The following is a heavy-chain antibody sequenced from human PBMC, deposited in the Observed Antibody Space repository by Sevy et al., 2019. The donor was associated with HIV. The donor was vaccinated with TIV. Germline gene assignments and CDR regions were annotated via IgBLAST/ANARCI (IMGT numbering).Heavy chain of an antibody. J-gene: IGHJ2*01. V-gene: IGHV1-69*13. CDR3: ATPTMSGYGDYISWYFDL. CDR1: GGSFSSYA. D-gene: IGHD4-17*01. CDR2: IITIIGKA. Sequence: ASVKVSCKAFGGSFSSYAISWVRQAPGQGLEWVGGIITIIGKANYAQKFQGRVTITADESTSTAYMELSSLRSEDTAVYYCATPTMSGYGDYISWYFDLWGRGTLVTVSS.